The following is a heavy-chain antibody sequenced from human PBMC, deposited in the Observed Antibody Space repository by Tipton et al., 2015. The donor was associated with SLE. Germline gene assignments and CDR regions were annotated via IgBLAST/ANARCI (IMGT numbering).Heavy chain of an antibody. Sequence: QLVQSGAEAKKPGSSVKVSCKASGGSFSTHVISWVRQAPGQGLQWMGGITPIFGSINYAEKFQGRVTISADESTSTVYMEVSSLRSDDSAVYYCAREGNWGSVVGVWGQGTTVTVSS. J-gene: IGHJ6*02. D-gene: IGHD7-27*01. CDR1: GGSFSTHV. CDR2: ITPIFGSI. CDR3: AREGNWGSVVGV. V-gene: IGHV1-69*01.